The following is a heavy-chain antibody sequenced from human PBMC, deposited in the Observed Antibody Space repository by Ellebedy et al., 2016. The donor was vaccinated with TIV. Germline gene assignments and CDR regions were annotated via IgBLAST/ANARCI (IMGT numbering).Heavy chain of an antibody. CDR1: GGSISSSSYY. D-gene: IGHD2-2*01. V-gene: IGHV4-39*01. Sequence: SETLSLXXTVSGGSISSSSYYWGWIRQPPGKGLEWIGSIYYSGSTYYNPSLKSRVTISVDTSKNQFSLKLSSVTAADTAVYYCASGIVVVPAAMSWRYFDYWGQGTLVTVSS. CDR2: IYYSGST. CDR3: ASGIVVVPAAMSWRYFDY. J-gene: IGHJ4*02.